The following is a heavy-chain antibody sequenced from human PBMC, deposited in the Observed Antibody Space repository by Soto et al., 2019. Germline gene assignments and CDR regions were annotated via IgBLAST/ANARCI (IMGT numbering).Heavy chain of an antibody. V-gene: IGHV3-48*02. CDR3: ARFPTTRITIFGVVTPNWFDP. CDR1: GFTFSSYS. Sequence: PGGSLRLSCAASGFTFSSYSMNWVRQAPGKGLEWVSYISSSSSTIYYADSVKGRFTISRDNAKNSLYLQMNSLRDEDTAVYYCARFPTTRITIFGVVTPNWFDPWSQGTLVTVSS. CDR2: ISSSSSTI. J-gene: IGHJ5*02. D-gene: IGHD3-3*01.